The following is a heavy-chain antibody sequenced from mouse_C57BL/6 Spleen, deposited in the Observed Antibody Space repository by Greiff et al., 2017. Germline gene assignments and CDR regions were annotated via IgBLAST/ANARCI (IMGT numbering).Heavy chain of an antibody. CDR1: GYTFTSYW. V-gene: IGHV1-55*01. CDR3: AREGYDYDDGGFAY. CDR2: IYPGSGST. D-gene: IGHD2-4*01. Sequence: QVQLQQPGAELVKPGASVKMSCTASGYTFTSYWMTWVQQRPGQGLEWIGDIYPGSGSTNYNEKFKSKATLTVDTSSGTAYLQLSSLTSEDSAVYYCAREGYDYDDGGFAYWGQGTLVTVSA. J-gene: IGHJ3*01.